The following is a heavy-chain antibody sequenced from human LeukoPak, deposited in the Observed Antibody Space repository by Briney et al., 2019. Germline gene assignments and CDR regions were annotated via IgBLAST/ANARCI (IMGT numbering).Heavy chain of an antibody. CDR2: ISYDGSNK. D-gene: IGHD6-25*01. J-gene: IGHJ2*01. CDR1: GFTFSSYA. CDR3: ARDAAMTYRGYFDI. Sequence: GSLRLSCAASGFTFSSYAMHWVRQAPVKGLEWVAVISYDGSNKYYADSVKGRFTISRDNSKNTLYLQMNSLRAEDTAVYYCARDAAMTYRGYFDIWGRGTLVTVSS. V-gene: IGHV3-30*04.